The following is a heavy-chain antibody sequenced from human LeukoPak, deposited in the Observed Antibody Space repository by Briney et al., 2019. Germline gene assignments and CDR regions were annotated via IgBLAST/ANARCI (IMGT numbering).Heavy chain of an antibody. D-gene: IGHD3-22*01. Sequence: KPSETLSLTCTVSGGSISSYYWSWIRQPPGKGLEWIGYIYYSGSTNYNPSLKSRVTISVDTSKNQFSLKLSSVTAADTAVYYCARGYYYDSSGYPLDYWGQGTLVTVSS. V-gene: IGHV4-59*08. J-gene: IGHJ4*02. CDR1: GGSISSYY. CDR3: ARGYYYDSSGYPLDY. CDR2: IYYSGST.